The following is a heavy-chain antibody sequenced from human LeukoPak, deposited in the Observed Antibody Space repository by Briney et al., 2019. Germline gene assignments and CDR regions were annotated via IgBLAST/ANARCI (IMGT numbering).Heavy chain of an antibody. Sequence: ASVKVSCKASGYTLTSYDINWVRQATGQGLEWMGWMNPNSGNTGYAQKFQGRVTMTRNTSINTAYMELSSLRSEDTAVYYCARGAAAGFPAWFDPWGQGTLVTVST. CDR3: ARGAAAGFPAWFDP. CDR2: MNPNSGNT. J-gene: IGHJ5*02. D-gene: IGHD6-13*01. CDR1: GYTLTSYD. V-gene: IGHV1-8*01.